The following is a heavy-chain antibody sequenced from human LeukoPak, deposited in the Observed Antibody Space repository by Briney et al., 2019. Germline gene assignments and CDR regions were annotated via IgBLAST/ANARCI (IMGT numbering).Heavy chain of an antibody. D-gene: IGHD2-21*01. CDR1: VFTFSSHD. Sequence: GGSLRLSCAASVFTFSSHDMNWVRQAPGKGLEWVSYISRSGSSIYYADSVKGRFTLSRDNAKNSLYLQMNSLRAEDTAVYYCARESYDGMDVWGQGTTATV. CDR3: ARESYDGMDV. V-gene: IGHV3-48*03. J-gene: IGHJ6*01. CDR2: ISRSGSSI.